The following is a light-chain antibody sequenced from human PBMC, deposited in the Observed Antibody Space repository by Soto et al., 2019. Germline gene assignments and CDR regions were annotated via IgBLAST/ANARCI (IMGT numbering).Light chain of an antibody. J-gene: IGKJ2*03. V-gene: IGKV1-39*01. CDR2: GAS. Sequence: DIQMTQSPSSLSASVGDRVTITCRASQSISTNLSWYQKKPGKAPTLLISGASSLQSGVPSRFSGSGSGTDFSLTISSLQPEDFAIYFCQQSYITLYSFGQGTNLEIK. CDR1: QSISTN. CDR3: QQSYITLYS.